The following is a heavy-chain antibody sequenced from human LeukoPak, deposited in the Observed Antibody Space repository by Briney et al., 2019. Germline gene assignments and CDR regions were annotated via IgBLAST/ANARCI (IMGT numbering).Heavy chain of an antibody. D-gene: IGHD2-15*01. Sequence: ASVKVSCKASGGTFSSYAISWVRQAPGQGLEWMGGIIPIFGTANYAQKFQGRVTITADESTSTAYMELSSLRSEDTAVYYCARDGEGYCSGGSCYPYYYYYYMDVWGKGTTVTVSS. J-gene: IGHJ6*03. CDR1: GGTFSSYA. CDR2: IIPIFGTA. V-gene: IGHV1-69*13. CDR3: ARDGEGYCSGGSCYPYYYYYYMDV.